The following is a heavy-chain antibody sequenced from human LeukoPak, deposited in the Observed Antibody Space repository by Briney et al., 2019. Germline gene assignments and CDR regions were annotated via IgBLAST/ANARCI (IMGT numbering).Heavy chain of an antibody. Sequence: PGGSLRLSCAVSGFSVTSDYMTWVRQAPGKGLEWVSVIYSGGSTFYADSVKGRFTISRDNSKNTVYLQMNSLRAEDTAVYYCARWIYDILTGYPSFDYWGQGTLVTVSS. CDR3: ARWIYDILTGYPSFDY. CDR2: IYSGGST. D-gene: IGHD3-9*01. V-gene: IGHV3-66*01. CDR1: GFSVTSDY. J-gene: IGHJ4*02.